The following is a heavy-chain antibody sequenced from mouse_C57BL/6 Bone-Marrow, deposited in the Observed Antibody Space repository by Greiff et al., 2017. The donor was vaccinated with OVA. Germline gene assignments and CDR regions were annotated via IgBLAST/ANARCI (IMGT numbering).Heavy chain of an antibody. Sequence: QVHVKQPGAELVRPGSSVKLSCKASGYTFTSYWMHWVKQRPIQGLEWIGNIDPSDSETHYNQKFKDKATLTVDKSSSTAYMQLSSLTSEDSAVYYCANYSNYGGYFDVWGTGTTLTVSS. V-gene: IGHV1-52*01. D-gene: IGHD2-5*01. J-gene: IGHJ1*03. CDR1: GYTFTSYW. CDR3: ANYSNYGGYFDV. CDR2: IDPSDSET.